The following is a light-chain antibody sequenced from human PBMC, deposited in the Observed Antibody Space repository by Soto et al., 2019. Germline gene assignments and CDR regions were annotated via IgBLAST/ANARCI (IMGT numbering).Light chain of an antibody. J-gene: IGKJ5*01. CDR2: DTS. CDR1: QSVSRK. Sequence: EILMTQSPATVSVSPGERATLSCRASQSVSRKLAWYQHKPGQAPRLLIYDTSTRATGVPARFSGTGSETDFTLTISGLQSEDSAVYFCQQYNNWPFSFGQGTRLEIK. CDR3: QQYNNWPFS. V-gene: IGKV3-15*01.